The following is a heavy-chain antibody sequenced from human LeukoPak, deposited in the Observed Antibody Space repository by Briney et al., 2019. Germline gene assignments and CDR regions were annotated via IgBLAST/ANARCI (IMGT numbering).Heavy chain of an antibody. D-gene: IGHD3-22*01. CDR2: LYNSGTT. Sequence: SETLSLTCTASGGSISTTYWTWIRQPPGKGLEWIGHLYNSGTTNYNPSLKSRVTMSVDTSNNQCSRKLSTVTAADTAVYYCARDTYYYDSSGYWADYWGQGTLVTVSS. V-gene: IGHV4-59*01. CDR3: ARDTYYYDSSGYWADY. J-gene: IGHJ4*02. CDR1: GGSISTTY.